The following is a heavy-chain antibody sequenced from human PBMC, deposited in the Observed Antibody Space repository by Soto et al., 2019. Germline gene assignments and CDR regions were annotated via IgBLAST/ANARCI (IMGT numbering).Heavy chain of an antibody. J-gene: IGHJ4*02. CDR2: IIPIFGTA. Sequence: GASVKVSCKASGGTFSSYAISWVRQAPGQGLEWMGGIIPIFGTANYAQKFQGRVTITADKSTSTAYMELSSLRSEDTAVYYCARSASGWYFSDYWGQGXLVTVYS. D-gene: IGHD6-19*01. V-gene: IGHV1-69*06. CDR3: ARSASGWYFSDY. CDR1: GGTFSSYA.